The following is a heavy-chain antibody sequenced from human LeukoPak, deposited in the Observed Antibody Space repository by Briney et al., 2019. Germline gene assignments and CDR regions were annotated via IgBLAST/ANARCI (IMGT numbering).Heavy chain of an antibody. V-gene: IGHV3-21*01. D-gene: IGHD1-26*01. CDR1: GFTFSSYS. J-gene: IGHJ4*02. CDR2: ISSSSSYI. CDR3: ARGIVGATKVDYFDY. Sequence: GGSLRLSCAASGFTFSSYSMNWVRQAPGKGLEWVSSISSSSSYIYYADSVKGRFTISRDNAKNSLYLQMNSLRAEDTAVYYCARGIVGATKVDYFDYWGQGTLVTVSS.